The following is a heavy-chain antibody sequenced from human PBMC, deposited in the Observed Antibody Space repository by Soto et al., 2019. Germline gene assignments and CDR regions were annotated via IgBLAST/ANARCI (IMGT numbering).Heavy chain of an antibody. CDR1: GGSISSGDYY. CDR3: ARAANDDPEPFDY. Sequence: SETLSLTCTVSGGSISSGDYYWSWIRQPPGKGLEWIGYIYYSGSTYYNPSLKSRVTISVDTSKNQFSLKLSSVTAADTAVYYCARAANDDPEPFDYWGQRTLVTVSS. J-gene: IGHJ4*02. CDR2: IYYSGST. D-gene: IGHD1-1*01. V-gene: IGHV4-30-4*01.